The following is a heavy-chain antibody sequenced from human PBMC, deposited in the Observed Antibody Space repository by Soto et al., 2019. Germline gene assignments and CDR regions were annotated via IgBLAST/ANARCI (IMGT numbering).Heavy chain of an antibody. J-gene: IGHJ4*02. Sequence: SETLSLTCTVSGGSVTSGSYYWSWIRQPPGKGLEWIGNIYYSGSTNYNPSLKSRVTISVDTSKNQFSLKLSSVTAADTAVYYCARLRRGKDGYNFDYWGQGTLVTVSS. CDR1: GGSVTSGSYY. V-gene: IGHV4-61*01. D-gene: IGHD5-12*01. CDR3: ARLRRGKDGYNFDY. CDR2: IYYSGST.